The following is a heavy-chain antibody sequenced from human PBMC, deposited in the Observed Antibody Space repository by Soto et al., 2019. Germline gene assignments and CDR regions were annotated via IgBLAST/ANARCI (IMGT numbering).Heavy chain of an antibody. CDR1: GFTFRNYN. CDR3: ANMNSGSYHDDAFDI. D-gene: IGHD1-26*01. J-gene: IGHJ3*02. V-gene: IGHV3-30-3*01. CDR2: ISYDGSNK. Sequence: PGGSLRLSCAASGFTFRNYNMHWVRQAPGKGLEWVAVISYDGSNKYYADSVKGRFTISRDNSKNTLYLQMNSLRAEDTAVYYCANMNSGSYHDDAFDIWGQGTMVTVSS.